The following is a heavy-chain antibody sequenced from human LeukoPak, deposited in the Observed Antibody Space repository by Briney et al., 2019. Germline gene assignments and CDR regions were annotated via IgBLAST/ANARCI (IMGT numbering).Heavy chain of an antibody. CDR1: GGTFSSYA. CDR2: IIPIFGTA. Sequence: GSSVKVSCKASGGTFSSYAISWVRQAPGQGLEWMGGIIPIFGTANYAQKFQGRVTITADKPTSTAYMELSSLRSEDTAVYYCARLIPAHYYYGMDVWGKGTTVTVSS. J-gene: IGHJ6*04. CDR3: ARLIPAHYYYGMDV. V-gene: IGHV1-69*06. D-gene: IGHD2-2*01.